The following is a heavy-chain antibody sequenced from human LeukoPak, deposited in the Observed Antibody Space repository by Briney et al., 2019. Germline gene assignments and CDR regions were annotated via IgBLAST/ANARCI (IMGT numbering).Heavy chain of an antibody. D-gene: IGHD4/OR15-4a*01. J-gene: IGHJ5*02. CDR1: GDSITSGAYY. CDR3: ARRDYAAWFDP. V-gene: IGHV4-39*07. Sequence: SETLSLTCSVSGDSITSGAYYWAWLRQPPWKGLEWIGSVYYSGSIKYNPSLKGRVSISRDMSENQFSPNLNSVNATDTAVYYCARRDYAAWFDPWGQGTLVTVSS. CDR2: VYYSGSI.